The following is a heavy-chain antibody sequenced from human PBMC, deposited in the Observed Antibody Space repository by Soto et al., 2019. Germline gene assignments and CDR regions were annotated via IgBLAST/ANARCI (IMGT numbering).Heavy chain of an antibody. V-gene: IGHV3-23*01. CDR2: ITASGSMA. CDR1: GFTFDNYA. CDR3: AKVHPGDD. J-gene: IGHJ4*02. Sequence: EVQLLESGGALVQPGGSLRLSCAASGFTFDNYAMSWVRQAPGKGLEWVSSITASGSMAYHADSVQGRFTISRDNSKNTLYMQMNSLRAEDTAVYYCAKVHPGDDWGQGTLVTVSS.